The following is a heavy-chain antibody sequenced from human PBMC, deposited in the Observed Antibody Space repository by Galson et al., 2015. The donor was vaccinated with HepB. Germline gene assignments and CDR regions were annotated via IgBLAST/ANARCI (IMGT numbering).Heavy chain of an antibody. CDR3: ARGHYYDSTGAYYFDY. D-gene: IGHD3-22*01. J-gene: IGHJ4*02. V-gene: IGHV6-1*01. CDR1: GDSVSSNRAA. CDR2: TYYRSKWSS. Sequence: CAISGDSVSSNRAAWNWIRQSPSRGLEWLGRTYYRSKWSSDYAASVKSRITINADTSKSQFSLQLNSVTPEDTAVYYCARGHYYDSTGAYYFDYWGQGTLVTVSS.